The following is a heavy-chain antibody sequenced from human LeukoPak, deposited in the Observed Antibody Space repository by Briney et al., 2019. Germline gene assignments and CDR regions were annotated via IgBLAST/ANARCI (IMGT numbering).Heavy chain of an antibody. CDR3: ARRLTQYDCFDP. D-gene: IGHD2-2*01. CDR1: GGSLSRGGYY. CDR2: MAYSGNS. V-gene: IGHV4-31*03. Sequence: SETLSLTCSASGGSLSRGGYYWSWIRQHPGRGLEWIGYMAYSGNSYYNPSLKSRITMTLDTSKNQFSLHLNSVTPEDTAVYYCARRLTQYDCFDPWGQGILVTVSS. J-gene: IGHJ5*02.